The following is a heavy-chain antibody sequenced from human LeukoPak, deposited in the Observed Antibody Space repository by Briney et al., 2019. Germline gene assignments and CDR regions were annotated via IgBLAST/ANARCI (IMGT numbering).Heavy chain of an antibody. D-gene: IGHD1-26*01. J-gene: IGHJ3*02. Sequence: ASVKVSCKTSGYTFTGYFLHWVRQAPGQGLEWMGLINPKSGETNYAQELQGRVTMTRDTSISTAYMELSRLRSDDTAVYYCAREEVGSPVAACDIWGQGTLVTVSS. CDR3: AREEVGSPVAACDI. CDR1: GYTFTGYF. CDR2: INPKSGET. V-gene: IGHV1-2*02.